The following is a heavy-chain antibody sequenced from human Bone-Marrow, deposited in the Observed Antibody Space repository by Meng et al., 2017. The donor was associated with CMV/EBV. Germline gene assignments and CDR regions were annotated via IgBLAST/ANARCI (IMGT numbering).Heavy chain of an antibody. V-gene: IGHV1-69*10. CDR1: GGTFSSYA. J-gene: IGHJ6*02. CDR3: AIPGYCSSTSCSIYYYYYGMDV. CDR2: IIPILGIA. Sequence: SVKVSCKASGGTFSSYAISWVRQAPGQGLEWMGGIIPILGIANYAQKFQGRVTMTRDTSISTAYMELSRLRSDDTAVYYCAIPGYCSSTSCSIYYYYYGMDVWGQGTTVTVSS. D-gene: IGHD2-2*01.